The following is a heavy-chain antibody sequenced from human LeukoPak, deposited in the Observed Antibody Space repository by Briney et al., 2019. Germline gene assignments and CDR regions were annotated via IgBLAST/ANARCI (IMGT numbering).Heavy chain of an antibody. CDR1: GFTFSSYA. D-gene: IGHD1-26*01. CDR3: AKTSGSHDAFDI. CDR2: ISGSGGST. V-gene: IGHV3-23*01. J-gene: IGHJ3*02. Sequence: GGSLRLSCAASGFTFSSYAMSWVRQAPGKGLEWVSAISGSGGSTYYADSVKGRFTISRDNSKNTLYLQMNSLRAEDAAVYYCAKTSGSHDAFDIWGQGTMVTVSS.